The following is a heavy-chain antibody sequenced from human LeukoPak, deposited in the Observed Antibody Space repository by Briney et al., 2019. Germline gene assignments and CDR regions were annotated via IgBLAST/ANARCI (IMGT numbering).Heavy chain of an antibody. Sequence: SETLSLTCTVSGGSISSSSYYWGWIRQPPGKGLEWIGSIYYSGSTYYHPSLKSRVTISVDTSKNQFSLKLSSVTAADTAVYYCARHYDYVWGSYRTYYFDYWGQGTLVTVSS. V-gene: IGHV4-39*01. CDR1: GGSISSSSYY. J-gene: IGHJ4*02. CDR3: ARHYDYVWGSYRTYYFDY. CDR2: IYYSGST. D-gene: IGHD3-16*02.